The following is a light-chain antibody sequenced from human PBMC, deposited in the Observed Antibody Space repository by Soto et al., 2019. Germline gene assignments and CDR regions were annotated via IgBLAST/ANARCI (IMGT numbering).Light chain of an antibody. J-gene: IGLJ2*01. Sequence: QSVLTQPPSVSGAPGQRGTISCTGSSSNIGAGYDVHWYQQLPGTAPKLHIYGNSNRPSGVPDRFSDSKSGTSASLAITGLQAEDEADYYCQSYDASLSGRVVFGGGTKVTVL. CDR2: GNS. V-gene: IGLV1-40*01. CDR3: QSYDASLSGRVV. CDR1: SSNIGAGYD.